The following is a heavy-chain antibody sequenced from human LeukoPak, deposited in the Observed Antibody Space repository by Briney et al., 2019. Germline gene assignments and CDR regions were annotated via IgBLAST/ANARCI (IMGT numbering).Heavy chain of an antibody. J-gene: IGHJ5*02. D-gene: IGHD2-2*01. CDR1: GYTFTSYG. CDR2: ISAYNGNT. V-gene: IGHV1-18*01. Sequence: VASVKVSCKASGYTFTSYGISWVRQAPGQGLEWMGWISAYNGNTNYAQKLQGRVTMTTDTSTSTAYMELRSLRSDDTAVYYCARDPKVVPAAIGRANWFDPWGQGTLVTVSS. CDR3: ARDPKVVPAAIGRANWFDP.